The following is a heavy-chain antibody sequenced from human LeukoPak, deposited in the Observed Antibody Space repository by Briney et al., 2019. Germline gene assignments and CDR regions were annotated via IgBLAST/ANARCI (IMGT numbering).Heavy chain of an antibody. CDR1: DGSISSYY. J-gene: IGHJ4*02. CDR2: IYYSGST. D-gene: IGHD1-14*01. V-gene: IGHV4-59*08. CDR3: ARGGMAPLDY. Sequence: SETLSLTCTVSDGSISSYYWSWIRQPPGKGLERIGYIYYSGSTNYNPSLKSRVTISVDTSKNQFSLKLSSVTAADTAVYYCARGGMAPLDYWGQGTLVTVSS.